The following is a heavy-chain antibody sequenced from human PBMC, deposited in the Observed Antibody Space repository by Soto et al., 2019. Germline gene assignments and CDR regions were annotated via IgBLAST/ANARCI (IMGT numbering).Heavy chain of an antibody. CDR3: ARAVYCTTANCWDDFHYYNIDV. CDR1: GGSISSGDYY. J-gene: IGHJ6*02. CDR2: VYHSGSI. Sequence: SETLSLTCTVSGGSISSGDYYWSWIRQPPGKGLEWIGNVYHSGSINYNPSLKGPITLSVDTSKNQFSLKLTSVTAADTAVYYCARAVYCTTANCWDDFHYYNIDVWGQGTAVTVSS. V-gene: IGHV4-30-4*02. D-gene: IGHD2-2*01.